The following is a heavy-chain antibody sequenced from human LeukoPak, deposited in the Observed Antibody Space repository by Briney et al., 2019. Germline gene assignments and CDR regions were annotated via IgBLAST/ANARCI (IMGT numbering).Heavy chain of an antibody. Sequence: GGSLRLSCAHSGFTFSSYSMNWVRQAPGKGVEWVSSISSSSSYIYYADSVKGRFTISRDNAKNSLYLQMNSLRAEDTAVYYCARDSGSTLDYYYMDVWGKGTTVTVSS. V-gene: IGHV3-21*01. J-gene: IGHJ6*03. CDR1: GFTFSSYS. CDR3: ARDSGSTLDYYYMDV. D-gene: IGHD3-10*01. CDR2: ISSSSSYI.